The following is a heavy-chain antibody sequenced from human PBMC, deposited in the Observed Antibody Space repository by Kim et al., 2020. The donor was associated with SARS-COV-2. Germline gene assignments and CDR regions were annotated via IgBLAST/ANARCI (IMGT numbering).Heavy chain of an antibody. CDR3: ASPGYSSSWYGVGGFDY. J-gene: IGHJ4*02. CDR1: GGSISSSSYY. Sequence: SETLSLTCTVSGGSISSSSYYWGWIRQPPGKGLEWIGSIYYSGSTYYNPSLKSRVTISVDTSKNQFSLKLSSVTAADTAVYYCASPGYSSSWYGVGGFDYWGQGTLVTVSS. CDR2: IYYSGST. V-gene: IGHV4-39*01. D-gene: IGHD6-13*01.